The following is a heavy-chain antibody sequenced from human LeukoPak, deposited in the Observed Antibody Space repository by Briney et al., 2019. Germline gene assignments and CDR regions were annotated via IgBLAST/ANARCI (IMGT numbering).Heavy chain of an antibody. Sequence: GGSLRLSCAASGFTFSSYWMSWVRQAPGKGLEWVANIKQDGSEKYYVDSVKGRFTISRDNAKNSLYPQMNSLRAEDTAVYYCASDREYYYGSGSFDYWGQGTLVTVSS. CDR3: ASDREYYYGSGSFDY. CDR1: GFTFSSYW. V-gene: IGHV3-7*04. D-gene: IGHD3-10*01. CDR2: IKQDGSEK. J-gene: IGHJ4*02.